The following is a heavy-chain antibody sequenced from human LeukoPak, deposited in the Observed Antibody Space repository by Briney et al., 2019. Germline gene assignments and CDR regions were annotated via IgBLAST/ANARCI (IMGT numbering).Heavy chain of an antibody. Sequence: GGSLRLSCAASVFTFYIYAMSCVPDAPGKGLEGVSDISGSGGRTHYADSVKGRFTISRDNSKNTLYLQMNSLRAEDTAVYYCAKDRGLPGGYGLYDYYYYGMDVWGQGTTVTVSS. J-gene: IGHJ6*02. CDR3: AKDRGLPGGYGLYDYYYYGMDV. CDR1: VFTFYIYA. D-gene: IGHD5/OR15-5a*01. CDR2: ISGSGGRT. V-gene: IGHV3-23*01.